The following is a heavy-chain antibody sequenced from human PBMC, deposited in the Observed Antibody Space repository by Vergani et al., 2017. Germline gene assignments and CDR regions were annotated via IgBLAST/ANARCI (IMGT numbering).Heavy chain of an antibody. CDR2: ILFDGSNQ. V-gene: IGHV3-30*02. D-gene: IGHD3-16*01. J-gene: IGHJ4*02. CDR3: AKHFRGWGIDY. CDR1: GFTLSNYD. Sequence: QVQLVESGGGVVQRGGSPRLSCATSGFTLSNYDMQWIRQGPGKGLEFVAFILFDGSNQYYADSVKGRFTLSRDFSKNTLYLQMNSLRTVDTATYYCAKHFRGWGIDYGGQGTQVIVSS.